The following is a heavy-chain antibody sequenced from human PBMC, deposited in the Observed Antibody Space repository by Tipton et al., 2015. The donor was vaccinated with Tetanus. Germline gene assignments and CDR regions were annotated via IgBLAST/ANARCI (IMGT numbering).Heavy chain of an antibody. J-gene: IGHJ4*02. V-gene: IGHV4-59*01. Sequence: TLSLTCAVSRGSRSANYWSWIRQSPGKGLEWIGYIQYNGITNYHPSLKSRVTISVDSSTSQFSLRLASVTAADTAVYYCSCGSGSFDSSYHSPLDFWGRGTLVTVSS. CDR1: RGSRSANY. CDR2: IQYNGIT. D-gene: IGHD3-22*01. CDR3: SCGSGSFDSSYHSPLDF.